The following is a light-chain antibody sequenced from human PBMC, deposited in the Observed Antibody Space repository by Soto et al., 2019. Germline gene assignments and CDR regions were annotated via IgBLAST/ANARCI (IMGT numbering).Light chain of an antibody. V-gene: IGLV2-11*01. J-gene: IGLJ1*01. CDR2: DVS. Sequence: QSALTQPRSVSGSPGQSVTISCTGTSGDVGGYNYVSWYQQHPGKAPKLMIYDVSKRPSGVPDRFSGSKSGNTASLTISGLQAEDEADYYCCSYAGTNYVFGTGTKVTVL. CDR1: SGDVGGYNY. CDR3: CSYAGTNYV.